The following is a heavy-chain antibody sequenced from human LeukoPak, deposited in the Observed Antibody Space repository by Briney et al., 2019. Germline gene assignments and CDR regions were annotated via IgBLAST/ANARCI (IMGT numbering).Heavy chain of an antibody. CDR3: ARADPGGDY. J-gene: IGHJ4*02. CDR1: GFTVSSNY. CDR2: IYSGGST. Sequence: GGSLRLSCEASGFTVSSNYMSWVRQAPGKGLEWVSVIYSGGSTYYADSVKGRFTISRDNSKNTLYLQMNSLRAEDTAVYYCARADPGGDYWGQGTLVTVSS. V-gene: IGHV3-53*01.